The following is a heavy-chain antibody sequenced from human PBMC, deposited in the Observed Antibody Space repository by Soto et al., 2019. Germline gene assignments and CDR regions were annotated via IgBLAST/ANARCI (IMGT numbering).Heavy chain of an antibody. CDR1: GGSITSNF. Sequence: QLHLQESGPRLVKSSETLSLTCTVSGGSITSNFWSWIRQSPGKGLEVIGNVYKGGSTNYPTYGPSYRGRVNMSVDTSQNQVILTLTSVTPADTAVYFCVRARGSGSLRWFDPWGQGIPVTVSS. J-gene: IGHJ5*02. V-gene: IGHV4-59*01. D-gene: IGHD3-10*01. CDR2: VYKGGST. CDR3: VRARGSGSLRWFDP.